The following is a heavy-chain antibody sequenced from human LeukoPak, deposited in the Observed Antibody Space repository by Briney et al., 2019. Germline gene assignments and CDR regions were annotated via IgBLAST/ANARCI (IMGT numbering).Heavy chain of an antibody. CDR3: ARPSVDGSGSHPY. V-gene: IGHV5-10-1*01. J-gene: IGHJ4*02. CDR2: IDPSDSYT. D-gene: IGHD3-10*01. CDR1: GYSFTSYW. Sequence: HGESLKISCKSSGYSFTSYWISWVRQMPGKGLEWMGRIDPSDSYTNYSPSFQGHVTISADKSISTAYLQWSSLKASDTAMFYRARPSVDGSGSHPYWGQGTLVTVSS.